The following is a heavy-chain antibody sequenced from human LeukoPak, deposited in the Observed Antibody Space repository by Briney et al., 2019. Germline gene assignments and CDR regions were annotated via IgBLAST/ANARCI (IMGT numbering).Heavy chain of an antibody. CDR2: IIPIFGTA. V-gene: IGHV1-69*05. J-gene: IGHJ4*02. CDR3: ATPYYYDSSGYYYFDY. D-gene: IGHD3-22*01. Sequence: SVKASCKASGGTFSSYAISWVRQAPGQGLEWMGGIIPIFGTANYAQKFQGRVTITTDESTSTAYMELSSLRSEDTAVYYCATPYYYDSSGYYYFDYWGQGTLVTVSS. CDR1: GGTFSSYA.